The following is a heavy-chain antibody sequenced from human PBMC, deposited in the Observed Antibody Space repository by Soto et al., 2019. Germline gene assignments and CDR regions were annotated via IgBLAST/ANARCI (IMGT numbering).Heavy chain of an antibody. V-gene: IGHV3-21*01. J-gene: IGHJ6*01. D-gene: IGHD2-15*01. CDR1: GFTFSSYS. CDR3: ARALTQYCSGGSCYYYGMEV. CDR2: ITSSSTYI. Sequence: PVGSLRLSCASSGFTFSSYSMNCVRHAPGKWLEWVSSITSSSTYIYYADSVKGRFTISRDNAKNSLYLQMNSLRAEDTAVYYCARALTQYCSGGSCYYYGMEVWGQGTTVSVSS.